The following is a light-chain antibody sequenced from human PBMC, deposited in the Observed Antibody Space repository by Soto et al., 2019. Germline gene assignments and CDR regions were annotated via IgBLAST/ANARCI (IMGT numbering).Light chain of an antibody. CDR2: GAS. Sequence: EILLTQSPGTLSLSPGERATLSCRASQSVSSSYLSWYQLKPGQAPRLLIYGASSRATGIPDRFSGSGSGTDCNLTISRLEPEDFAVYYCQQYGYSFRAFGQGTKVEL. CDR3: QQYGYSFRA. CDR1: QSVSSSY. J-gene: IGKJ1*01. V-gene: IGKV3-20*01.